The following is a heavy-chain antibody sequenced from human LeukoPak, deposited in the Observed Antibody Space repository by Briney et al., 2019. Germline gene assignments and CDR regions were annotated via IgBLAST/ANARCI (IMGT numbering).Heavy chain of an antibody. J-gene: IGHJ5*02. CDR3: ARERYWFDP. Sequence: PSQTLSLTCTVSGASISSGSYYWSRIRQPAGKGLEWIGRIYTSGSTNYHPSLKSRSTISVDTSKNQFSLKLSSVTAADTAVYYCARERYWFDPWGQGTLVTVSS. V-gene: IGHV4-61*02. CDR2: IYTSGST. CDR1: GASISSGSYY.